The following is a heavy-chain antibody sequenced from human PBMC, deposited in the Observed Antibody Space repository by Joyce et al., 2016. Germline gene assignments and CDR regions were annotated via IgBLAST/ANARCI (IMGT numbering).Heavy chain of an antibody. CDR2: RTPNSGNT. CDR1: GYTFTNFD. D-gene: IGHD7-27*01. J-gene: IGHJ4*02. V-gene: IGHV1-8*01. CDR3: ARNKYGTGDFDF. Sequence: QVQLVQTGAEVKKPGASVKVSCKASGYTFTNFDINWGRQAPGQGLEWLGWRTPNSGNTGYAQNFQGRVTMTRDTSISTAYMELSSLRSEDTAVYFCARNKYGTGDFDFWGQGTPVTVSS.